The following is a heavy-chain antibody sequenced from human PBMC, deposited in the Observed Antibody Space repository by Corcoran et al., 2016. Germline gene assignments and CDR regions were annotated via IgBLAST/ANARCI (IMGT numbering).Heavy chain of an antibody. D-gene: IGHD5-18*01. V-gene: IGHV1-69*01. CDR3: ARGDGYFSRRYYYYGMDV. Sequence: QVQLVQSGAEVKKPGSSVKVSCKASGGTFSSYAISWVRQAPGQGLEWMGGIIPIFGTANYAQKFQGRVTITADESTSTAYMELSSLRSEDTAVYYCARGDGYFSRRYYYYGMDVWGQGTTVTVSS. J-gene: IGHJ6*02. CDR2: IIPIFGTA. CDR1: GGTFSSYA.